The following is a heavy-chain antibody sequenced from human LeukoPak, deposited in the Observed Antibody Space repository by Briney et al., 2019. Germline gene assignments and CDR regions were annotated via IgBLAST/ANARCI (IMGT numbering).Heavy chain of an antibody. V-gene: IGHV1-2*02. CDR1: GYTFTGYY. J-gene: IGHJ4*02. CDR3: ARDPGRRAVAGYFDY. Sequence: GASVKVSCKASGYTFTGYYIHWVRQAPGQGLEWMGWINPNSGGTNYAQKFQGRVTMTRDTSISTAYMELSRLRSDDTAVYYCARDPGRRAVAGYFDYWGQGTLVTVSS. D-gene: IGHD6-19*01. CDR2: INPNSGGT.